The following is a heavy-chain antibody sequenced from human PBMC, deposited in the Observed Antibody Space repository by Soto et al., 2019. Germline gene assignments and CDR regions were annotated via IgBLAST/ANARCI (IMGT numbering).Heavy chain of an antibody. V-gene: IGHV4-31*03. Sequence: PSETLSLTCTASGGSISSGGYYWSWIRQHPGKGLEWIGYIYYSGSTYYNPSLKSRVTISVDTSKNQFSLKLSSVTAADTAVYYCARDRLDPYYYYGMDVWGQGTTVTVSS. CDR3: ARDRLDPYYYYGMDV. D-gene: IGHD6-25*01. J-gene: IGHJ6*02. CDR2: IYYSGST. CDR1: GGSISSGGYY.